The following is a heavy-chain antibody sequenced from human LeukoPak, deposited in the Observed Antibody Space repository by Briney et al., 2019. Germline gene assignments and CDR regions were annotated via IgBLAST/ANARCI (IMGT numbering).Heavy chain of an antibody. Sequence: GGSLRLSCVASGFTLSSYSMNWVRQAPGKGLEWISHITIDLTIIDYADSVKGRFTISRDKAKNSLYLQMNSLRAEDTAVYYCVRDQDWAFDYWGQGTLITVSS. J-gene: IGHJ4*02. CDR1: GFTLSSYS. CDR2: ITIDLTII. V-gene: IGHV3-48*01. CDR3: VRDQDWAFDY. D-gene: IGHD3-9*01.